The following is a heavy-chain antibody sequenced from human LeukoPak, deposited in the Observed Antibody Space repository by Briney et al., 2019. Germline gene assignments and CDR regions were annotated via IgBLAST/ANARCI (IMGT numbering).Heavy chain of an antibody. V-gene: IGHV4-59*01. Sequence: SETLSLTCTVSGDSSSNYYWSWIRQPPGKGLEWIGHIYSSGSTNYNPSLKSRVTIPVDTSKNQFSLKLNSVTAADTAVYYCARGRGWLPAYWGQGTLVTVSS. CDR1: GDSSSNYY. CDR2: IYSSGST. CDR3: ARGRGWLPAY. J-gene: IGHJ4*02. D-gene: IGHD5-12*01.